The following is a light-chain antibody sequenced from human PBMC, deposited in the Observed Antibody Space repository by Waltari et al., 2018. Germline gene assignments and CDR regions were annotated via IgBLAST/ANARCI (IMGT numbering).Light chain of an antibody. CDR3: CSFAGYGIYV. CDR2: EIS. Sequence: QSALTQPASVSGSPGQSITISFTSVNRNVYILHLVSWYQHHPSRNPRLLIYEISQRPSGISNRFSGSKSGNTASLTISGLQPEDEADYFCCSFAGYGIYVFGSGTQVSVL. V-gene: IGLV2-23*02. J-gene: IGLJ1*01. CDR1: NRNVYILHL.